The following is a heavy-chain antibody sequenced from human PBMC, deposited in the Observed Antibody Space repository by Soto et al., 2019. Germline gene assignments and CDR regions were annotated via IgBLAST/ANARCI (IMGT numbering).Heavy chain of an antibody. Sequence: QVQLVQSGAEVKKPGSWLKVSCKASGGTFSTYTFTWLRQAPGQGLEWLGRFIPIIGIINYAQKFQGRVTISADKFTGTAYMELTGLRSDDTAVYYCAGDPDSHYNDSHASSYPWGQGTLVTVSS. CDR1: GGTFSTYT. CDR3: AGDPDSHYNDSHASSYP. CDR2: FIPIIGII. J-gene: IGHJ5*02. V-gene: IGHV1-69*08. D-gene: IGHD4-4*01.